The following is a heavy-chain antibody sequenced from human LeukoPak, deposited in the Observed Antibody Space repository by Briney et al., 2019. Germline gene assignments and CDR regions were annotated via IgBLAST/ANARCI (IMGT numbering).Heavy chain of an antibody. V-gene: IGHV4-4*07. D-gene: IGHD2-15*01. CDR2: IYTSGST. CDR3: ARGFDGGVAPARLDY. Sequence: SETLSLTCTVSGGSISSYYWSWIRQPAGKGLEWIGRIYTSGSTNYNPSLKSRVTISVDTSKNQFSLKLSSVTAADTAVYYCARGFDGGVAPARLDYWGQGTLVTVSS. CDR1: GGSISSYY. J-gene: IGHJ4*02.